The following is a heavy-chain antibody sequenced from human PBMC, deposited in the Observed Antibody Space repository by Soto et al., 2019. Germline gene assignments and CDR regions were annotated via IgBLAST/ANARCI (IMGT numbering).Heavy chain of an antibody. J-gene: IGHJ3*01. V-gene: IGHV3-23*03. Sequence: GGSLRLSCEASGFTFSVYTMNWVRQVPGKGLQWVSGIFGGGGGIQYADSVRGRFTVSRDNSKNTLYLQMDSLRAEDTAVYYCAKDLIAKNGIWEPFELWGQGTEVTVSS. CDR3: AKDLIAKNGIWEPFEL. CDR1: GFTFSVYT. CDR2: IFGGGGGI. D-gene: IGHD2-8*01.